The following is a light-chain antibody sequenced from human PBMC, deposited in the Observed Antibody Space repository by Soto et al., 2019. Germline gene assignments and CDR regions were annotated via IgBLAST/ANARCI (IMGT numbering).Light chain of an antibody. Sequence: DIQMTQSPSTLSASVGDRVTITCRASQTISDWLARYQQKPGKAPKLLIYKASTLESGVPSRFSGSGSGTEFTLTISSLQPDDFATYYCQQYTSFGQGTKLEIK. CDR3: QQYTS. J-gene: IGKJ2*01. V-gene: IGKV1-5*03. CDR1: QTISDW. CDR2: KAS.